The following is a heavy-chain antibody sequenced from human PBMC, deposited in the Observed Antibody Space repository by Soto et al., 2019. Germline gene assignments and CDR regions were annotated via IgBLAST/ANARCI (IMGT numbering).Heavy chain of an antibody. CDR1: GYTFTSYG. V-gene: IGHV1-18*01. CDR3: ARGDSSSWYSDFDY. CDR2: ISAYNGNT. J-gene: IGHJ4*02. D-gene: IGHD6-13*01. Sequence: GASVKVSCKASGYTFTSYGISWVRQAPGQGREWMGWISAYNGNTNYAQKLQGRVTMTTDTSTSTAYMELRSLRSDDTAVYYCARGDSSSWYSDFDYWGQGPLVTVSS.